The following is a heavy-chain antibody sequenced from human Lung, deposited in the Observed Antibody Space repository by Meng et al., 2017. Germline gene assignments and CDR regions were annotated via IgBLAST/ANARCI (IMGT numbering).Heavy chain of an antibody. V-gene: IGHV4-34*01. CDR2: INHSGST. J-gene: IGHJ4*02. D-gene: IGHD4-11*01. Sequence: QVQLQRWGAGLLKPSETLPLTCVVSGGSFSDYYWSWIRQPPGKGLEWIGEINHSGSTNYNPSLESRATISVDTSQNNLSLKLSSVTAADSAVYYCARGPTTMAHDFDYWGQGTMVTVS. CDR1: GGSFSDYY. CDR3: ARGPTTMAHDFDY.